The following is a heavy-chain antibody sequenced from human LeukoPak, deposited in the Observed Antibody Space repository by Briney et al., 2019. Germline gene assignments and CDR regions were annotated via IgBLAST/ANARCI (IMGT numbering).Heavy chain of an antibody. Sequence: SETLSLTCTVSGGSISSSSYYWGWIRQPPGKGLEWIGSISYSGSTYYNPSLKSRVTVSVDTSKNQFSLKLSPVTAADTAVYYCARDGLWIQNAFDIWGQGTMVTVSS. V-gene: IGHV4-39*07. CDR3: ARDGLWIQNAFDI. D-gene: IGHD5-18*01. J-gene: IGHJ3*02. CDR2: ISYSGST. CDR1: GGSISSSSYY.